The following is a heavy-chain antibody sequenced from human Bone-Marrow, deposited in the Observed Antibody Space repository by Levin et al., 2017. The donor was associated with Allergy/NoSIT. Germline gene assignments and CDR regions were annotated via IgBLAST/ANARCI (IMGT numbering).Heavy chain of an antibody. J-gene: IGHJ6*02. D-gene: IGHD2-2*02. CDR2: ISSSSSTI. V-gene: IGHV3-48*02. CDR3: ARVPPMFYCSSTSCYTGIYDDGMDG. Sequence: GESLKISCAASGFTFSSYSMNWVRQAPGKGLEWVSYISSSSSTIYYADSVKGRFTISRDNAKNSLYLQMNSLRDEDTAVYYCARVPPMFYCSSTSCYTGIYDDGMDGWGQGTTVTVSS. CDR1: GFTFSSYS.